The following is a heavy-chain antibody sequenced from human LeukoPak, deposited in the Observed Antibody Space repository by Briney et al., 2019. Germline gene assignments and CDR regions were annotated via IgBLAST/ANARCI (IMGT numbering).Heavy chain of an antibody. Sequence: GGSLRLSCAASGFTFDDYAMHWVRQAPGKGLEWVSGISWNSGSIGYADSVKGRFTISRDNAKNSLYLQMNSLRAEDTALYYCAKDKSGSYYGAFDYWGQGTLVTVSS. V-gene: IGHV3-9*01. D-gene: IGHD1-26*01. CDR3: AKDKSGSYYGAFDY. CDR2: ISWNSGSI. J-gene: IGHJ4*02. CDR1: GFTFDDYA.